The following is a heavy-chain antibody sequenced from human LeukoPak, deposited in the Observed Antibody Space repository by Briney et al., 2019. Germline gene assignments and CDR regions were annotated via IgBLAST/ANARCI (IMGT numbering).Heavy chain of an antibody. CDR1: GYTFTGYY. CDR2: INPNSGGT. D-gene: IGHD6-19*01. CDR3: ARDFIAVAGTEDKVDY. V-gene: IGHV1-2*02. J-gene: IGHJ4*02. Sequence: ASVKVSSKASGYTFTGYYMHWVRQAPGQGLEWMGWINPNSGGTNYAQKFQGRVTMTRDTSISTAYMELSRLRSDDTAVYYCARDFIAVAGTEDKVDYWGQGTLVTVSS.